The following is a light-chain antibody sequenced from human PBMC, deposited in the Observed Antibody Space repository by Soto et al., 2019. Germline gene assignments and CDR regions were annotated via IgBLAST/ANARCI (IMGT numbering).Light chain of an antibody. CDR3: QHYGSLVLT. V-gene: IGKV3-20*01. CDR2: GAS. J-gene: IGKJ4*01. Sequence: EIVLTQSPGTLSLSPGERATLSCRASQSVSSTYLAWYQQKPGQAPRLLIYGASSRATGISDRFSGSGSGTDFTLTIIRLEPEDFAVYYCQHYGSLVLTFGGGTKVEIK. CDR1: QSVSSTY.